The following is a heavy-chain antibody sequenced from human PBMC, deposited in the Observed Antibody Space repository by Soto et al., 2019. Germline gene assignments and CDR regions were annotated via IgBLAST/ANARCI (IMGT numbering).Heavy chain of an antibody. CDR3: ARGPESWYGDWFDP. CDR2: INPNSGGT. CDR1: GYTFTGYY. Sequence: ASVKVSCKASGYTFTGYYMHWVRQAPGQGLEWMGWINPNSGGTNYAQKFQGWVTMTRDTSISTAYMELSRLRSDDTAVYYCARGPESWYGDWFDPWGQGTLVTVSS. D-gene: IGHD3-10*01. J-gene: IGHJ5*02. V-gene: IGHV1-2*04.